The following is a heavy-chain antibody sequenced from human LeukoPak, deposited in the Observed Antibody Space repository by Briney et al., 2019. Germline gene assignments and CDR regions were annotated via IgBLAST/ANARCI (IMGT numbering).Heavy chain of an antibody. CDR3: ARDKWFGELQY. CDR1: GGSISGYF. CDR2: IYYSGST. J-gene: IGHJ4*02. D-gene: IGHD3-10*01. Sequence: SETLSLTCTVSGGSISGYFWSWVRQPPGEGLEWMGYIYYSGSTNYNPSLKSRVAISVNASKNQSSLKLSSMTAEHRAVYYCARDKWFGELQYWGQGTLVTVSS. V-gene: IGHV4-59*01.